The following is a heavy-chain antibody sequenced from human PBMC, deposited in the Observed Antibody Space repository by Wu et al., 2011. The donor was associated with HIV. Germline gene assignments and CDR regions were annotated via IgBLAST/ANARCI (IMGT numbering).Heavy chain of an antibody. Sequence: QVQLVQSGAEVKKPGASVKVSCKASGYTFTAYYMHWLRQAPGQGLEWMGWINPHSGGTNFAQKFQGRVTMTRDTSITTAYMELSRLRSDDTAVYYCASERNKVRGVTYYYGMDVWGQGTTVTVSS. J-gene: IGHJ6*02. V-gene: IGHV1-2*02. CDR3: ASERNKVRGVTYYYGMDV. CDR1: GYTFTAYY. D-gene: IGHD3-10*01. CDR2: INPHSGGT.